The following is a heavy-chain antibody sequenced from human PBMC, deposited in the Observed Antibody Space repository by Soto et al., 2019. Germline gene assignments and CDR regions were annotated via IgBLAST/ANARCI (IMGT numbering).Heavy chain of an antibody. CDR2: IIPILGTA. V-gene: IGHV1-69*06. CDR1: GGTFSSYA. D-gene: IGHD3-22*01. Sequence: QVQLVQSGAEVKKPGSSVKVSCKASGGTFSSYAISWVRQAPGQGLEWMGGIIPILGTANYAQKFQGRVTITADKSTSTAYMELSSLRSEDTAVYYCARDLGVPYYYDSSGYYDYYYYGMDVWGQGTTVTVSS. J-gene: IGHJ6*02. CDR3: ARDLGVPYYYDSSGYYDYYYYGMDV.